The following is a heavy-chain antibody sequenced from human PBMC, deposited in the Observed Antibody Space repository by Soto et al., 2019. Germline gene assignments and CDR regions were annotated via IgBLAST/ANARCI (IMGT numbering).Heavy chain of an antibody. CDR1: GGSISSYY. D-gene: IGHD6-13*01. CDR3: AREGWAAAGRDYYYYGMDV. CDR2: IYYSGST. Sequence: PSETLSLTCTVSGGSISSYYWSWIRQPPGKGLEWIGYIYYSGSTNYNPSLKSRVTISVDTSKNQFSLKLSSVTAADTAVYYCAREGWAAAGRDYYYYGMDVWGQGTTVTVSS. J-gene: IGHJ6*02. V-gene: IGHV4-59*01.